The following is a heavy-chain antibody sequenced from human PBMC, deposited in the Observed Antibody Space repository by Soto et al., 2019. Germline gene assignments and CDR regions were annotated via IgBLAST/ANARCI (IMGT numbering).Heavy chain of an antibody. J-gene: IGHJ6*03. CDR1: GFTFSGSA. CDR2: IRSKANSYAT. D-gene: IGHD4-17*01. CDR3: TRHENLGDYSTPYYYYMDV. V-gene: IGHV3-73*01. Sequence: GGSLRLSCAASGFTFSGSAMHWVRQASGKGLEWVGRIRSKANSYATAYAASVKGRFTISRDDSKNTAYLQMNSLKTEDTAVYYCTRHENLGDYSTPYYYYMDVWGKGTTVTVSS.